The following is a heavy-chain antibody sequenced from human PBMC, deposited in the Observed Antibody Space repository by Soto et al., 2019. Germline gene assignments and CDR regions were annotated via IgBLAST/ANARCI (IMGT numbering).Heavy chain of an antibody. V-gene: IGHV3-23*01. D-gene: IGHD7-27*01. CDR2: IRATGDTT. CDR1: GFGCGGFA. Sequence: EVQLLESGGGLVQPGGSLRLSCAASGFGCGGFAMNWVRQAPGKGLEWVSAIRATGDTTHYADSVKGRFTISRDNSKNILYLQMNSLRAEDTAVYYCAKENGILGANWGIFQSWGQGTLVTVSS. J-gene: IGHJ5*02. CDR3: AKENGILGANWGIFQS.